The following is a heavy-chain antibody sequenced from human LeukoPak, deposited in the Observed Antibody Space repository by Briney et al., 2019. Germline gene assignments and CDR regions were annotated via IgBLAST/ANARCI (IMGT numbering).Heavy chain of an antibody. J-gene: IGHJ4*02. Sequence: ASVKVSCKASGYTFTSYGISWVRQAPGQGLEWMGWISAYNGNTNYAQKLQGRVTMTTDTSTSTAYMELRSLRSDDTAVYYCARVPHYYDSSGYYLDYWGQGTLVTVSS. D-gene: IGHD3-22*01. CDR3: ARVPHYYDSSGYYLDY. CDR2: ISAYNGNT. CDR1: GYTFTSYG. V-gene: IGHV1-18*01.